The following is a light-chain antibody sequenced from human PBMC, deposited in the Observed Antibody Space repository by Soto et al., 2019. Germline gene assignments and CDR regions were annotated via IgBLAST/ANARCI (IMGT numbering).Light chain of an antibody. Sequence: EIVLTQSPGTLSLSPGERATLSCRASQTVSSSYLAWFQQKPGQAPRLLIYGASYRATGIPDRFSGSGSGTDFTLTISRLEPEDFAVYYCQQYGTSPPLTFCAGTRVEV. CDR2: GAS. CDR3: QQYGTSPPLT. V-gene: IGKV3-20*01. CDR1: QTVSSSY. J-gene: IGKJ4*01.